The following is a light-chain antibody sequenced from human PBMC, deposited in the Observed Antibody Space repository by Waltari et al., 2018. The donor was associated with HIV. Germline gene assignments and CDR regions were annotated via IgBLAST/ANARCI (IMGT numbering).Light chain of an antibody. Sequence: SYALIQPPSVSVSPGQTASITCSGDILGDKFVSWYQQKPGQSPVRVLHQDNKRPSGIPERFSGSNSGNTATLTISGTQAMDEGDYYCQAWDSSTYYVFGTGTAVTVL. J-gene: IGLJ1*01. CDR1: ILGDKF. CDR3: QAWDSSTYYV. V-gene: IGLV3-1*01. CDR2: QDN.